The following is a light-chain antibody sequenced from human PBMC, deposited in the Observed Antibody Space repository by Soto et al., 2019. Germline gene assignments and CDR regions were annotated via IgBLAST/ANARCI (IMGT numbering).Light chain of an antibody. Sequence: EIVMTQSPATLSVSPGERATLSCRASQSVSSNLACYQQKPGQAPRLLIYGASTRATGIPARFSGSGSGTEFTLNIRSLQSEDFAVYYCQQYNNWPRTFGQGTKVEIK. CDR2: GAS. J-gene: IGKJ1*01. CDR1: QSVSSN. V-gene: IGKV3-15*01. CDR3: QQYNNWPRT.